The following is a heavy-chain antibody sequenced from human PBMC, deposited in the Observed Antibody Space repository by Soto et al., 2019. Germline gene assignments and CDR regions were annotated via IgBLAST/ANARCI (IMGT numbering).Heavy chain of an antibody. V-gene: IGHV3-7*01. CDR2: IKPDESEK. D-gene: IGHD4-4*01. J-gene: IGHJ5*02. Sequence: EVHLVEYGGGLVQPGGSLRLSCTASGFTFSDSWMTWVRQAPGKGLEWVARIKPDESEKKYADSVKGRFSISRDNAKNSMYLQMDSLRGEDTAVYYCVRGGSNYASWGQGTLVTVSS. CDR3: VRGGSNYAS. CDR1: GFTFSDSW.